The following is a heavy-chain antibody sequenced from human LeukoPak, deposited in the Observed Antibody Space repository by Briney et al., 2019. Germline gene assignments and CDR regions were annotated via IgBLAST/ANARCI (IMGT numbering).Heavy chain of an antibody. CDR1: GYSFNSHH. J-gene: IGHJ4*02. Sequence: ASVKVSCKTSGYSFNSHHVHWVRQAPGQGLEWMGINFSHDGSTSNTQKFQGRVTMTRDTSTSTVYMELSSLRSEDTAVYYCARPFDYGGNRIFDYWGQGTLVTVSS. D-gene: IGHD4-23*01. V-gene: IGHV1-46*02. CDR2: NFSHDGST. CDR3: ARPFDYGGNRIFDY.